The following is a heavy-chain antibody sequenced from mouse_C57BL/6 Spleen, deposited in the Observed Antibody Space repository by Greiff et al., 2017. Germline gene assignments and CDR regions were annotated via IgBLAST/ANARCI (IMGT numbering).Heavy chain of an antibody. CDR3: ARSGYYGSSPYWYFDV. J-gene: IGHJ1*03. CDR2: IYPRSGNT. D-gene: IGHD1-1*01. V-gene: IGHV1-81*01. CDR1: GYTFTSYG. Sequence: QVQLQQSGAELARPGASVKLSCKASGYTFTSYGISWVKQSTGQGLEWIGEIYPRSGNTYYNEKFKGKATLTADKSSSTAYMELRSLTSEDSAVYFCARSGYYGSSPYWYFDVWGTGTTVTVSS.